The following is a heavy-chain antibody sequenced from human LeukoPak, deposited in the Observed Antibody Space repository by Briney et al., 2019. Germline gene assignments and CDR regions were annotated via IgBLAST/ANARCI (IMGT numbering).Heavy chain of an antibody. CDR1: GFTFSSYA. CDR3: AKDFTHRTITMVRGVIFGSVFDY. J-gene: IGHJ4*02. D-gene: IGHD3-10*01. Sequence: GGSLRLSCAASGFTFSSYAMHWVRQAPGKGLEWVAAISYDGSNKYYADSVKGRFTISRDNSKNTLYLQMNSLRAEDTAVYYCAKDFTHRTITMVRGVIFGSVFDYWGQGTPVTVSS. CDR2: ISYDGSNK. V-gene: IGHV3-30*04.